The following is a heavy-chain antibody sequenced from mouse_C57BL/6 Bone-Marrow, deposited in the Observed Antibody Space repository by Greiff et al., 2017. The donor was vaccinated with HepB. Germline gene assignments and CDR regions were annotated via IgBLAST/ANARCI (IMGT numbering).Heavy chain of an antibody. CDR1: GFTFSSYT. CDR2: ISGGGGNT. J-gene: IGHJ2*01. CDR3: AGRYDGVYFDY. V-gene: IGHV5-9*01. D-gene: IGHD2-3*01. Sequence: EVMLVESGGGLVKPGGSLKLSCAASGFTFSSYTMSWVRQTTEKRLEWVATISGGGGNTYYPDSVKGRFTISRDNAKNTLYLQMSSLRSEDTALYYCAGRYDGVYFDYWGQGTTLTVSS.